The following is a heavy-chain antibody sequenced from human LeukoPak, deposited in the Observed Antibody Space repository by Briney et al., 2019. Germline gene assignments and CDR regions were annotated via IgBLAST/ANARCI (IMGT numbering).Heavy chain of an antibody. V-gene: IGHV1-2*02. CDR2: TNPNSGGT. CDR1: EYTFSRSY. D-gene: IGHD6-13*01. Sequence: GAPVKVSCTAFEYTFSRSYMHSVRQAPGQGVEWMGWTNPNSGGTNYAQKFQGRVTMTRDTSISTAYMELSRLRSDDTAVYYCASWVDIAAAGTDDYWGQGTLVTVSS. J-gene: IGHJ4*02. CDR3: ASWVDIAAAGTDDY.